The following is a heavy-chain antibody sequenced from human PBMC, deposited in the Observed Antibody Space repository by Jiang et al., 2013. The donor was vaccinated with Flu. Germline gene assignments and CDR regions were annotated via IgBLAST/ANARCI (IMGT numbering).Heavy chain of an antibody. CDR1: GYSFTSYW. J-gene: IGHJ3*02. Sequence: VKKPGESLKISCKGSGYSFTSYWIGWVRQMPGKGLEWMGIIYPGDSDTRYSPSFQGQVTISADKSISTAYLQWSSLKASDTAMYYCARGLRGSGTRHEEDAFDIWGQGTMVTVSS. CDR3: ARGLRGSGTRHEEDAFDI. V-gene: IGHV5-51*03. D-gene: IGHD3-10*01. CDR2: IYPGDSDT.